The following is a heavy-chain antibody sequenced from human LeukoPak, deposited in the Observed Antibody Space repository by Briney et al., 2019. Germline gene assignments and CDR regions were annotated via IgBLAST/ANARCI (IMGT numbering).Heavy chain of an antibody. D-gene: IGHD2-15*01. CDR1: GGSIGSGGYY. CDR2: IYYSGST. J-gene: IGHJ5*02. CDR3: ARAWSASSLFDP. V-gene: IGHV4-31*03. Sequence: PSETLSLTCTVSGGSIGSGGYYWSWIRQHPGKGLEWIGYIYYSGSTYYNPSLKSRVTISVDTSKNQFSLKLSSVTATDTAAYYCARAWSASSLFDPWGQGTLVTVSS.